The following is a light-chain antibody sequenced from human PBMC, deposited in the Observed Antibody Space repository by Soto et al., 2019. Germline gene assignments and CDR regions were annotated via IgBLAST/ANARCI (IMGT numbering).Light chain of an antibody. CDR1: QSVSSY. CDR2: DAS. Sequence: EIVLTQSPATLSLSPGERATLSCRAGQSVSSYLAWSQQKPGQAPRLLIYDASSRATGIPARFSGSGSGTDFTLIISSREPADIAVYYCQQRRSWPLTLGGGTKVEIK. V-gene: IGKV3-11*01. CDR3: QQRRSWPLT. J-gene: IGKJ4*01.